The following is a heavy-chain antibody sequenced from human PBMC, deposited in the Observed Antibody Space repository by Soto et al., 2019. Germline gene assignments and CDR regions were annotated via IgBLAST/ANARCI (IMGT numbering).Heavy chain of an antibody. CDR1: GFTFTIYS. V-gene: IGHV3-48*02. CDR3: AREMGACSDSSCYPGPYDS. D-gene: IGHD3-16*01. J-gene: IGHJ5*02. Sequence: PGGSLRLSCAASGFTFTIYSMNWVRQAPGQGLEWVSYITSKSTTIKYADSVKGRFTVSRDNAKNSLYLQLNSLRDEDTAVYYCAREMGACSDSSCYPGPYDSWGQGTLVTVSS. CDR2: ITSKSTTI.